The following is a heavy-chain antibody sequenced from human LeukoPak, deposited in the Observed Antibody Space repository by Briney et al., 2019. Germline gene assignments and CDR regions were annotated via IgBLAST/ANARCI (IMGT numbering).Heavy chain of an antibody. Sequence: SETLSLTCAVYGGSFSGYYWSWIRQPPGKGLEWIGEINHSGSTNYNPSLKSRVTISVDTSKNQFSLKLSSVTAADTAVYYRASNSGYSYGLDYWGQGTLVTVSS. CDR2: INHSGST. CDR3: ASNSGYSYGLDY. CDR1: GGSFSGYY. J-gene: IGHJ4*02. D-gene: IGHD5-18*01. V-gene: IGHV4-34*01.